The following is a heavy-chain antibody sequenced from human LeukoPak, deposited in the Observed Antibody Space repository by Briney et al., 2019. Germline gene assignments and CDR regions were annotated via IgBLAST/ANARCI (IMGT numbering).Heavy chain of an antibody. CDR1: GFSFRNYG. D-gene: IGHD1-26*01. J-gene: IGHJ6*02. V-gene: IGHV3-30*18. CDR2: ISYDGSNI. CDR3: AKLLPWENYYYGMNV. Sequence: PGRSLRLSCAASGFSFRNYGIHWVRQAPGKGLEWVAVISYDGSNIAYADSVKGRFTISRDNPKNTLYLQMNSLRRQDTAVYHCAKLLPWENYYYGMNVWGQGTTVTVSS.